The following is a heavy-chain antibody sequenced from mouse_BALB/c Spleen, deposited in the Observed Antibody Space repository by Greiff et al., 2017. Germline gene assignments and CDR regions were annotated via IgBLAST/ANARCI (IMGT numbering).Heavy chain of an antibody. CDR1: GYSITSGYY. CDR2: ISYDGSN. J-gene: IGHJ2*01. Sequence: EVQLQESGPGLVKPSQSLSLTCSVTGYSITSGYYWNWIRQFPGNKLEWMGYISYDGSNNYNPSLKNRISITRDTSKNQFFLKLNSVTTEDTATYYCARDGGYDYFDYWGQGTTLTVSS. V-gene: IGHV3-6*02. CDR3: ARDGGYDYFDY. D-gene: IGHD2-2*01.